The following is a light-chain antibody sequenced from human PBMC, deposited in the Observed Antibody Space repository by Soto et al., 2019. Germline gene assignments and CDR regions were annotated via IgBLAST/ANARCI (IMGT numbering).Light chain of an antibody. J-gene: IGKJ2*01. V-gene: IGKV3-20*01. CDR1: QSVSTSS. Sequence: IVLTQSPGTLSLSPGERATLSCRASQSVSTSSLAWYQQKPGQAPRLLIYDASTRASGVPGRFSGSASGTDFTLTINRLEPEDFGVYYCQQYGPTPMYTFGQGTNLEMK. CDR3: QQYGPTPMYT. CDR2: DAS.